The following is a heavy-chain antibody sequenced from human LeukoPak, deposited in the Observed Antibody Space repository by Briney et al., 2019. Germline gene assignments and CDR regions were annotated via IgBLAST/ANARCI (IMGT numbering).Heavy chain of an antibody. Sequence: PGRSLRLSCAASGFTFNSYAMHWVRQAPGKGLEWVAVISYDGNNKYYADSVKGRFTISRDNSKNTLYLQMNSLRVEDTAVHYCARDHRYCGGGSCYSYCDYWGQGTLVTVSS. J-gene: IGHJ4*02. V-gene: IGHV3-30*04. D-gene: IGHD2-15*01. CDR3: ARDHRYCGGGSCYSYCDY. CDR2: ISYDGNNK. CDR1: GFTFNSYA.